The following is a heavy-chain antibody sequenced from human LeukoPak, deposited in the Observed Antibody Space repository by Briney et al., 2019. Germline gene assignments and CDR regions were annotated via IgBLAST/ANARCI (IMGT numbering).Heavy chain of an antibody. D-gene: IGHD1-26*01. CDR2: ISSSSSYI. CDR3: ARERGGSYYFDY. CDR1: GFTFSSYS. J-gene: IGHJ4*02. V-gene: IGHV3-21*01. Sequence: GGSLRLSCAASGFTFSSYSMNWVRQAPGKGLEWVSSISSSSSYIYYADSVKSRFTISRDNAKNSLYLQMNSLRAEDTAVYYCARERGGSYYFDYWGQGTLVTVSS.